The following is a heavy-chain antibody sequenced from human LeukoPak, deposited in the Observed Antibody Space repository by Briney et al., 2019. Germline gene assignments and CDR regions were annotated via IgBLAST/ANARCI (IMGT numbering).Heavy chain of an antibody. CDR3: AKNLYCGGGSCYPSALGMDV. CDR2: INHNGNVN. V-gene: IGHV3-7*03. Sequence: GGSLGLSCAASGFTFSSYWMNWARQAPGKGLEWVASINHNGNVNYYVDSVKGRFTISRDNAKNSLYLQMSNLRAEDTAVYYCAKNLYCGGGSCYPSALGMDVWGQGTTVTVSS. J-gene: IGHJ6*02. CDR1: GFTFSSYW. D-gene: IGHD2-15*01.